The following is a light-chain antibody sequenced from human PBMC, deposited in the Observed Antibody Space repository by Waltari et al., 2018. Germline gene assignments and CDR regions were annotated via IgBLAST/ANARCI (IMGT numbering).Light chain of an antibody. V-gene: IGKV3-15*01. CDR1: QSVSSN. CDR2: GAS. CDR3: QQYNNWPLLT. J-gene: IGKJ4*01. Sequence: ETVMTQSPATLSVSPGERATLSCRASQSVSSNLAWYQQKPGQAPRLLIYGASTRATGIPARFSGSGSGTEFTLTISSLQSEDFAVYYFQQYNNWPLLTFGGGTKVEIK.